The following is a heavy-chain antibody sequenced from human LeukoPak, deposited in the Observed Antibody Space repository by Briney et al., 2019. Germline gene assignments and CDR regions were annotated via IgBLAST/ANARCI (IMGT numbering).Heavy chain of an antibody. D-gene: IGHD2-2*01. CDR1: GFTFSSYA. CDR2: ISGSGGST. J-gene: IGHJ6*03. Sequence: GGSLRLSCAASGFTFSSYAMSWVRQAPGKGLEWVSAISGSGGSTYYADSVKGRFTISRDNSKNTLYLQMNSLRAEDTAVYYCAKAQLPSITYYYYMDVWGKGTTVTVSS. V-gene: IGHV3-23*01. CDR3: AKAQLPSITYYYYMDV.